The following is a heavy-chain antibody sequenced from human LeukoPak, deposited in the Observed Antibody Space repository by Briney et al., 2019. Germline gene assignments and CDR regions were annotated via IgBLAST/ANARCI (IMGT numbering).Heavy chain of an antibody. V-gene: IGHV3-23*01. Sequence: PGRSLRLSCAASGFTFSSYAMSWVRQAPGKGLEWVSAISGSGGSTYYADSVKGRFTISRDNSKNTLYLQMNSLRAEDTAVYYCAKADFWSGSFDYWGQGTLVTVSS. CDR3: AKADFWSGSFDY. D-gene: IGHD3-3*01. J-gene: IGHJ4*02. CDR1: GFTFSSYA. CDR2: ISGSGGST.